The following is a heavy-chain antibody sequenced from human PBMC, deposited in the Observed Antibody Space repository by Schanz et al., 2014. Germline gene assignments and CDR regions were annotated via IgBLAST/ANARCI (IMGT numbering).Heavy chain of an antibody. J-gene: IGHJ6*02. V-gene: IGHV3-30*18. CDR1: GFSFSGFG. D-gene: IGHD3-22*01. CDR2: ISYDGRNK. Sequence: QVQLVESGGGVVQPGRSLRLSCAGSGFSFSGFGMHWVRQAPGKGLEWVAVISYDGRNKYFADSVKGRFTISRDNSKNTLFLQGNSLRAEDTAVYYCAKDHFGHYDSSGCSDCYYYGMDVWGQGTTVTVSS. CDR3: AKDHFGHYDSSGCSDCYYYGMDV.